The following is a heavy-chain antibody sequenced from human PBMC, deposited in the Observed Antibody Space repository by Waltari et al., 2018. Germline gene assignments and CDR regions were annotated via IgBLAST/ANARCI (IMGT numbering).Heavy chain of an antibody. J-gene: IGHJ4*02. CDR2: INPHSGCT. V-gene: IGHV1-2*06. Sequence: QVQLVQSGAEVKKPGASVKVSCKASGYTFTGYYMHWVRQAPGQGLEWMGRINPHSGCTTYAQKFQGRVTMTRDTSISTAYMELSRLRSDDTAVYYCARVNTITMVRGVPYDYWGQGTLVTVSS. D-gene: IGHD3-10*01. CDR1: GYTFTGYY. CDR3: ARVNTITMVRGVPYDY.